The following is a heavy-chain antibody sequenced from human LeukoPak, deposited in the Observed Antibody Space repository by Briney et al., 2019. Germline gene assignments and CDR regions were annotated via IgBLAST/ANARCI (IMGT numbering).Heavy chain of an antibody. V-gene: IGHV1-8*02. J-gene: IGHJ4*02. CDR3: ATELRWKDH. Sequence: GASVKVSCKASGYTFTSYDINWVRQASGQGLEWMGYMKPNSGNTGYAQKFQGRVTMTRDTSISTAYMELSSLTSEDTAVYYCATELRWKDHWGQGTPVTVSS. D-gene: IGHD4-23*01. CDR2: MKPNSGNT. CDR1: GYTFTSYD.